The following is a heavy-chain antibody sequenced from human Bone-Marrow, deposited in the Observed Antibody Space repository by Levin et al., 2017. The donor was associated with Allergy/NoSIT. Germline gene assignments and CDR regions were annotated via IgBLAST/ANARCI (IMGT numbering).Heavy chain of an antibody. D-gene: IGHD2-15*01. CDR2: IYYSGST. J-gene: IGHJ4*02. Sequence: SQTLSLTCTVSGGSISSGGYYWNWIRQHPGKGLEWIGYIYYSGSTYYNPSLKSRVTISVDTSKKQFSLKLSSVTAADTAGYYCARSRGDCSGGSCDGFDSWGQGTLVTVSS. V-gene: IGHV4-31*03. CDR3: ARSRGDCSGGSCDGFDS. CDR1: GGSISSGGYY.